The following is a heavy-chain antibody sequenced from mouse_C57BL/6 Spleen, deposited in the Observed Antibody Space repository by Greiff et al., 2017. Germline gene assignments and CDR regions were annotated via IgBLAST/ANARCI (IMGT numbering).Heavy chain of an antibody. D-gene: IGHD1-1*01. CDR1: GYAFSSYW. CDR3: DRGDYGRGEFDY. Sequence: VKLVESGAELVKPGASVTISCTASGYAFSSYWMNWVRQRPGKGLEWIGLIYTGDGDTNYNGTFKGKATLTADNASSTAYMQLSSLTSEDYEVDFCDRGDYGRGEFDYWGQGTTLTVSS. V-gene: IGHV1-80*01. J-gene: IGHJ2*01. CDR2: IYTGDGDT.